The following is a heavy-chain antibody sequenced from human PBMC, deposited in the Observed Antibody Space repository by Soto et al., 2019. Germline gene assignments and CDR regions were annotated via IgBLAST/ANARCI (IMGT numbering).Heavy chain of an antibody. Sequence: GGSLRLSCAASGFTFSDHWMSWVRQAPGKGLEFVANIKQDGSEKFHVDSVKGRFTISRDNANNALYLQMSSLRAEDTAVYYCTRGYCSGGSCYYEYYFDYWGQGTLVTVSS. CDR1: GFTFSDHW. CDR2: IKQDGSEK. CDR3: TRGYCSGGSCYYEYYFDY. J-gene: IGHJ4*02. D-gene: IGHD2-15*01. V-gene: IGHV3-7*03.